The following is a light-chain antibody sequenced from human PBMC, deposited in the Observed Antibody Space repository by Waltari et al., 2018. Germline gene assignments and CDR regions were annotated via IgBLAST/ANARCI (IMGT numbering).Light chain of an antibody. J-gene: IGKJ1*01. CDR3: QKYERIPAK. Sequence: EIVLTQAPGTLSLSPGERATLSCRASQSVGRSLVWYQQKPGQATRLLIYHASTRATGIPDRFSGSRSGTDFSLTISRLEPEDFAVYYCQKYERIPAKFGQGTKVEIK. CDR2: HAS. CDR1: QSVGRS. V-gene: IGKV3-20*01.